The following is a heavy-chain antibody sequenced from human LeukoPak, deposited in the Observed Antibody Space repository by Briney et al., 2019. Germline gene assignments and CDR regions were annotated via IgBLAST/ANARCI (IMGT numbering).Heavy chain of an antibody. CDR2: IYSGGNT. D-gene: IGHD6-13*01. Sequence: GGSLRLSCAASGFTVSSNYMNWVRQGPGKGLEWVSIIYSGGNTYYADSVKGRFTISRDNSKNTLYLQMNSLRAQDTAVYYCASHSSSWYGFDYWGQGTLVTVSS. CDR3: ASHSSSWYGFDY. J-gene: IGHJ4*02. V-gene: IGHV3-53*01. CDR1: GFTVSSNY.